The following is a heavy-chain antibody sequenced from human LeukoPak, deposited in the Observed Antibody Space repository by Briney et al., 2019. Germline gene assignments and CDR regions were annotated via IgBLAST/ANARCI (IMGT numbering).Heavy chain of an antibody. CDR1: GGSIGSYY. CDR3: ARGGPPFGYDILTGYYLGNAFDI. J-gene: IGHJ3*02. CDR2: IYYSGSA. D-gene: IGHD3-9*01. V-gene: IGHV4-59*01. Sequence: SETLSLTCTVSGGSIGSYYWSWIRQPPGKGLEWIGYIYYSGSANYNPSLKSRVTISVDTSKNQFSLKLSSVTAADTAVYYCARGGPPFGYDILTGYYLGNAFDIWGQGTMVTVSS.